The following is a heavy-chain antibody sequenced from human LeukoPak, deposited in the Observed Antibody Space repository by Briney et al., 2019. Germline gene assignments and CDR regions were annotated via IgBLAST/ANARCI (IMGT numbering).Heavy chain of an antibody. D-gene: IGHD3-10*01. CDR3: ATSEYYYGSGSLFDY. J-gene: IGHJ4*02. Sequence: ASVKVSCKVSGYTLTELSMHWVRQAPGKGLEWMGGFDPEDGETIYAQKFQGRVTMTEDTSTDTAYMELSSLRSEDTAVYYCATSEYYYGSGSLFDYWGQGTLVTVSS. V-gene: IGHV1-24*01. CDR1: GYTLTELS. CDR2: FDPEDGET.